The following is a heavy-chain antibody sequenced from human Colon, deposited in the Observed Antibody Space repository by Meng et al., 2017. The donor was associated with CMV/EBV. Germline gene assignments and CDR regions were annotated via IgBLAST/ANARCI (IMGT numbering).Heavy chain of an antibody. CDR1: GIIFSIYA. CDR3: AKQTVVAATGAFDV. D-gene: IGHD2-15*01. V-gene: IGHV3-23*01. CDR2: ISGSGGET. J-gene: IGHJ3*01. Sequence: GESLKISCAASGIIFSIYAMGWVRQAPGKGLEWVSSISGSGGETFYADSVKGRFTVSRDNSKNIVYLQMNSLRAEDTAVYFCAKQTVVAATGAFDVWGQGTTVTVSS.